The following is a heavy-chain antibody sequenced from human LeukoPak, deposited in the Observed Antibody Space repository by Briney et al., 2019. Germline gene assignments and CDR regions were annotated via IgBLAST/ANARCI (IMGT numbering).Heavy chain of an antibody. Sequence: PTGGSLRLSCAASGFTLSSYAMIWVRQAPGKGLEWVSAISGSGGSTYYADSVKGRFTISRDNSKNTLYLQMNSLRAEDTAVYYCAKARGAMATWAIDYWGQGTLVTVSS. CDR1: GFTLSSYA. CDR2: ISGSGGST. D-gene: IGHD5-18*01. V-gene: IGHV3-23*01. CDR3: AKARGAMATWAIDY. J-gene: IGHJ4*02.